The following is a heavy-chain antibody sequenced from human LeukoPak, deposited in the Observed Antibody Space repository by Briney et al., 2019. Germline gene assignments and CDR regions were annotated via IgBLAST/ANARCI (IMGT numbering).Heavy chain of an antibody. V-gene: IGHV1-2*02. Sequence: ASVKVSCKASGYTFTGYYMHWVRQAPGQGLEWMGWINPNSGGTNYAQKFQGRVTMTRDTSISTAYMELSRLRSDDTAVYYCARESRRGSYSLGYWGQGTLVTVSP. CDR3: ARESRRGSYSLGY. J-gene: IGHJ4*02. CDR2: INPNSGGT. CDR1: GYTFTGYY. D-gene: IGHD1-26*01.